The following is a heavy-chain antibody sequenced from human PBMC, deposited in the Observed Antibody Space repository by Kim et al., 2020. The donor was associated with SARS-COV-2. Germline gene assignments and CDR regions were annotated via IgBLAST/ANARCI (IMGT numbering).Heavy chain of an antibody. J-gene: IGHJ4*02. CDR2: ITGSDDST. CDR1: GFIFSSYA. V-gene: IGHV3-23*01. CDR3: AKQRSSTTSSGVNY. D-gene: IGHD2-2*01. Sequence: GGSLRLSCAASGFIFSSYAMSWVRQAPGKGLELISAITGSDDSTYYADSVKGRFTISRDNSKNTLHLQMNSLRAEDTAVYYCAKQRSSTTSSGVNYWGQGTLVTVSS.